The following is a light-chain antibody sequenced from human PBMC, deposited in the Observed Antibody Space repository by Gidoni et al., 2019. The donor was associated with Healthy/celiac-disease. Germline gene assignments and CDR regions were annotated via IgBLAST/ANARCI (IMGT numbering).Light chain of an antibody. J-gene: IGKJ2*03. CDR2: AAS. Sequence: AIRMTQSPSPFSASTGDRVTITCRACQGISSYLAWYQQKPGKAPKLLIYAASTLPSGVTSRFSGSGSGTDFTLTISCLQSEDFATYYCQQYYSYPHSFGQGTKLEIK. CDR1: QGISSY. CDR3: QQYYSYPHS. V-gene: IGKV1-8*01.